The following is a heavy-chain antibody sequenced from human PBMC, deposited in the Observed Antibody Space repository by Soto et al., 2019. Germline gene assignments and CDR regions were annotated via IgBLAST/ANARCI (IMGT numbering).Heavy chain of an antibody. J-gene: IGHJ6*02. D-gene: IGHD3-3*01. CDR1: GGTFSSYA. CDR2: IIPIFGTA. CDR3: ASPDTIFGVVITDYYYYGMDV. V-gene: IGHV1-69*01. Sequence: QVQLVQSGAEVKKPGSSVKVSCKASGGTFSSYAISWVRQAPGQGLEWMGGIIPIFGTANYAQKFQGRVTITADESTSTAYMELSSLRSEDTAVYYCASPDTIFGVVITDYYYYGMDVWGQGTTFTVSS.